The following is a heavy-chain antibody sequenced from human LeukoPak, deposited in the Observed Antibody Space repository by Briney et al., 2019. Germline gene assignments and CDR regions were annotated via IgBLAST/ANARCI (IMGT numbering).Heavy chain of an antibody. D-gene: IGHD2-2*01. CDR2: ISGSGGST. V-gene: IGHV3-23*01. Sequence: GGSLRLSCAAAGFTFSSYAMSWVRQAPGKGLEWVSAISGSGGSTYYADSVKGRFTISRDNSKNTLYLQMNSLGAEDTAVYYCAKDGVVVPAAMGFDYWGQGTLVTVSS. J-gene: IGHJ4*02. CDR1: GFTFSSYA. CDR3: AKDGVVVPAAMGFDY.